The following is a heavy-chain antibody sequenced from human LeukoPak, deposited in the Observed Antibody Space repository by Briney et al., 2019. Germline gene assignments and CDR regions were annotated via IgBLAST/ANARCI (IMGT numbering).Heavy chain of an antibody. CDR3: AKSLTMANWFDP. Sequence: PGGSLRLSCAASGFIFSSYAMSWVRQAPGKGLEWVSAISGSGYSTNYADSVKGRFSISRDNSKNTLFLQMNSLRAEDAALYYCAKSLTMANWFDPWGQGTLVTVSS. CDR2: ISGSGYST. V-gene: IGHV3-23*01. D-gene: IGHD3-10*01. J-gene: IGHJ5*02. CDR1: GFIFSSYA.